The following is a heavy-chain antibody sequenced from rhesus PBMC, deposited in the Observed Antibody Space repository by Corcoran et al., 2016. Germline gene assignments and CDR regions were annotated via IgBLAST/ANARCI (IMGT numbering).Heavy chain of an antibody. V-gene: IGHV2-1*01. CDR3: ARRLDY. Sequence: QVTLKESGPALVKPTQTLTLTCTFSGFSLSTSGMGVGWIRQPSRKTLDWLAHIYWNDDKYYSTSLKSRLTISKDTSKNQVVLTMTNMDPVDTATYYCARRLDYWGQGVLVTVSS. J-gene: IGHJ4*01. CDR2: IYWNDDK. CDR1: GFSLSTSGMG.